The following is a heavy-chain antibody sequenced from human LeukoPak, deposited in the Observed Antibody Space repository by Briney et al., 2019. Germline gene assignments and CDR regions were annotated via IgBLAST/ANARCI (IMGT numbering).Heavy chain of an antibody. V-gene: IGHV3-11*04. J-gene: IGHJ4*02. D-gene: IGHD3-16*02. CDR2: ISSSGSTI. Sequence: GGSLRLSCAASGFTFSDYYMSWLRQAPGKGLEWVSYISSSGSTIYYADSVKGRFTISRDNAKNSLYLQMNSLRAEDTAVYYCASGDYVWGSYRFDYWGQGTLVTVSS. CDR3: ASGDYVWGSYRFDY. CDR1: GFTFSDYY.